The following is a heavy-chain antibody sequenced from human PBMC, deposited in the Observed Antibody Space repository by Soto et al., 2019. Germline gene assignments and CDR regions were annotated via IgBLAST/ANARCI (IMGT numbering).Heavy chain of an antibody. CDR3: ASKTHYYDYSAYYEDGFDL. CDR1: GGSISGYY. J-gene: IGHJ5*02. V-gene: IGHV4-59*01. D-gene: IGHD3-22*01. Sequence: SESLSLTCTVSGGSISGYYWGWVRQPPGKGLEWVGYINYDGSTNTNPSLKSRVTISVGTTKNQSSQMQMSVTGAETAVYYYASKTHYYDYSAYYEDGFDLWGQGTLVTVSS. CDR2: INYDGST.